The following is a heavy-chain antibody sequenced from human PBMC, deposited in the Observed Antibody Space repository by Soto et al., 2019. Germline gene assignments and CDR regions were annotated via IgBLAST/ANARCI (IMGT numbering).Heavy chain of an antibody. CDR1: GGSFSGYY. CDR2: INHSGST. Sequence: QVQLQQWGAGLLKPSETLSLTCAVYGGSFSGYYWSWIRQPPGKGLEWIGEINHSGSTNYNPSLKSRVTISADTSKNQFSLKLSSVTAADTAVYYCARGRGYGDYSLDYWGQGTLVTVSS. J-gene: IGHJ4*02. V-gene: IGHV4-34*01. CDR3: ARGRGYGDYSLDY. D-gene: IGHD4-17*01.